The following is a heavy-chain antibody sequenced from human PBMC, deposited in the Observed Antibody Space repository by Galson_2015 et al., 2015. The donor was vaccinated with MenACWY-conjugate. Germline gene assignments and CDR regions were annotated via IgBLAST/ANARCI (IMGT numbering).Heavy chain of an antibody. CDR3: ARSGTAYYYAMDV. Sequence: SVKVSCKASGYTFTNYGIIWVRQAPGQGLEWMGWISAYNGNTNYARKLRGRVTMTTDTSTSTAYMELRSLRSDDTAMYYCARSGTAYYYAMDVWGQGTTVTVSS. CDR1: GYTFTNYG. J-gene: IGHJ6*02. D-gene: IGHD1-1*01. V-gene: IGHV1-18*01. CDR2: ISAYNGNT.